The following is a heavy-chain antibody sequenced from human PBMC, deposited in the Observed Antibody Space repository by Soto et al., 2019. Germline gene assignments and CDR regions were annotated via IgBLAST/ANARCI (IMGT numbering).Heavy chain of an antibody. V-gene: IGHV5-10-1*01. Sequence: IPGKGIEWMGRIATRDSYVTYNPSFHGHVSISIDKSINTAYLQWSSLKASDTAMYYCARPFGGASGGNHSSCSALDFWGKGSTDTVTS. CDR2: IATRDSYV. D-gene: IGHD2-15*01. CDR3: ARPFGGASGGNHSSCSALDF. J-gene: IGHJ6*01.